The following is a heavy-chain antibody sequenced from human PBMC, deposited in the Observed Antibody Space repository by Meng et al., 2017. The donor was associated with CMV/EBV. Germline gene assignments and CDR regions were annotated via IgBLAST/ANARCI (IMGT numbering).Heavy chain of an antibody. CDR2: INHSGST. Sequence: SETLSLTCAVYGGSFSGYYWSWIRQPPGKGLEWIGEINHSGSTNYNPSLKSRVTISVDTSKNQFSLKLSSVTAADTAVYYCARLQLGYCSSTSCYTRKLKYYYYGMDVRGQGTTVTVSS. D-gene: IGHD2-2*02. J-gene: IGHJ6*02. V-gene: IGHV4-34*01. CDR1: GGSFSGYY. CDR3: ARLQLGYCSSTSCYTRKLKYYYYGMDV.